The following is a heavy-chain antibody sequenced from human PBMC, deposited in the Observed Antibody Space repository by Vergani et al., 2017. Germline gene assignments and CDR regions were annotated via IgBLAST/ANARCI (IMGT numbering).Heavy chain of an antibody. Sequence: QVQLQQWGAGLLKPSETLSLTCAVYGGSFSGYYWSWIRQPPGKGLEWIGEINQSGSTNYNPSLKSRVTISVDTSKNQFSLKLSSVTAADTAVYYCARGNRPYYYGSGSPRGYYYYYGMDVWGQGTTVTVSS. D-gene: IGHD3-10*01. CDR1: GGSFSGYY. CDR3: ARGNRPYYYGSGSPRGYYYYYGMDV. CDR2: INQSGST. V-gene: IGHV4-34*01. J-gene: IGHJ6*02.